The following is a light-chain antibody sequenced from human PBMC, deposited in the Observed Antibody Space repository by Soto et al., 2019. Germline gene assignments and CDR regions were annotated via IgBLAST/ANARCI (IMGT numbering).Light chain of an antibody. CDR2: SNN. CDR1: SSNIGRNT. Sequence: QSVLTQPPSASGTPGQRVTISCSGSSSNIGRNTVNWYQQLPGTAPKVLIYSNNQRPSGVPDRLSGSKSGTSASLAISGLQSEDEADYNCAACDDSLNAVVFGGGTKLTVL. V-gene: IGLV1-44*01. CDR3: AACDDSLNAVV. J-gene: IGLJ2*01.